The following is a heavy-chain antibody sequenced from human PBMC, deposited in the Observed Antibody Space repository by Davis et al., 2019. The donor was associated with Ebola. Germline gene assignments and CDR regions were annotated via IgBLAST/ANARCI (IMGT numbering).Heavy chain of an antibody. J-gene: IGHJ6*04. V-gene: IGHV5-51*01. CDR3: ARHLDDCSGGSCYSVYYYGMDV. CDR1: GYSFTSYW. D-gene: IGHD2-15*01. CDR2: IYPGDSDT. Sequence: GESLKISCKGSGYSFTSYWIGWVRQMPGKGLEWMGIIYPGDSDTRYSPSFQGQVTISADKSISTAYLQWSSLKASDTAMYYCARHLDDCSGGSCYSVYYYGMDVWGKGTTVTVSS.